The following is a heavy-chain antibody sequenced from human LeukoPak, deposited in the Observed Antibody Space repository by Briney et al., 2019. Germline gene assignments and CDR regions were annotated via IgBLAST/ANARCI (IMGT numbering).Heavy chain of an antibody. CDR2: IYYSGST. J-gene: IGHJ4*02. CDR3: ATYKQGPLVIAANSFDH. D-gene: IGHD2-15*01. CDR1: GGSISRYY. V-gene: IGHV4-59*01. Sequence: SETLSLTCTVSGGSISRYYCSWIRQSPGKGLEWIGYIYYSGSTNYNPSLRSRVTISLDTFKNQFSLKLSSVTAADTATYYCATYKQGPLVIAANSFDHWGQGTLVTVSS.